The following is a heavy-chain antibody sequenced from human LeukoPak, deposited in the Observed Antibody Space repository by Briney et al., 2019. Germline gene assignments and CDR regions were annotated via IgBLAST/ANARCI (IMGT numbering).Heavy chain of an antibody. D-gene: IGHD6-6*01. Sequence: PSETLSLTCAVSGGSISSGGYSWSWIRQPPGKGLEWIGYIYYSGSTYYNPSLKSRVTISVDTSKNQFSLKLSSVTAADTAVYYCARGRSYSSSFPYYFDYWGQGTLVTVSS. CDR1: GGSISSGGYS. J-gene: IGHJ4*02. CDR2: IYYSGST. V-gene: IGHV4-30-4*07. CDR3: ARGRSYSSSFPYYFDY.